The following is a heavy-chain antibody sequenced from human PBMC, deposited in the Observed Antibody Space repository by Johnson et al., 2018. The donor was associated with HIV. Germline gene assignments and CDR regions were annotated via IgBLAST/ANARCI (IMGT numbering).Heavy chain of an antibody. V-gene: IGHV3-30*14. CDR3: ARDEERYHAFDI. Sequence: QVQLLESGGGVVQPGRSLRLSCAASGFTFSSYAMHWVRQAPGNGLEWVAVISYDGSNKYYADSVKGRFTISRDNSKNTLYLQMNSLRAEDTAVYYCARDEERYHAFDIWGQGTMVTVSS. D-gene: IGHD2-2*01. CDR1: GFTFSSYA. J-gene: IGHJ3*02. CDR2: ISYDGSNK.